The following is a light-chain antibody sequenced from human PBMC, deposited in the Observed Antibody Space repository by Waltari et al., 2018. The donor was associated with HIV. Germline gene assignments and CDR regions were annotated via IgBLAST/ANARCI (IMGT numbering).Light chain of an antibody. CDR1: SAGYD. V-gene: IGLV1-40*01. Sequence: QSVLTQPPSVSGAPGQRVTIPCTGRSAGYDVHWYQQIPGTAPKLLIYSNNNRPSGVPDRFSASKSGTSASLAITGLQAEDEADYYCQSYDSRLSGWVFGGGTKLTVL. CDR3: QSYDSRLSGWV. J-gene: IGLJ3*02. CDR2: SNN.